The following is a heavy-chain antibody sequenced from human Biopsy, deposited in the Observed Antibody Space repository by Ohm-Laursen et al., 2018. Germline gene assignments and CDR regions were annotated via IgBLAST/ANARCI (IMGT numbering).Heavy chain of an antibody. D-gene: IGHD5-18*01. V-gene: IGHV3-23*01. CDR1: GFTFSRYG. J-gene: IGHJ4*02. CDR3: AKTLGDSYGSRYFDY. CDR2: TFESGDTT. Sequence: SLRLSCTASGFTFSRYGMSWVRQAPGKGLEWVSVTFESGDTTHYGDFVKGRFSVSRDNSKSTLYLQMNSLRAEDTAVYYCAKTLGDSYGSRYFDYWGQGTLVTVSS.